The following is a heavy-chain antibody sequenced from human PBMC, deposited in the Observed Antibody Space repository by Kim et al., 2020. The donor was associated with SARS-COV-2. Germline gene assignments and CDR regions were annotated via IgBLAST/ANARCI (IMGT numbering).Heavy chain of an antibody. CDR2: ISSSSSYI. CDR1: GFTFSSYS. J-gene: IGHJ3*02. CDR3: ARVGFGYYDILTGYYQSI. D-gene: IGHD3-9*01. V-gene: IGHV3-21*01. Sequence: GGSLRLSCAASGFTFSSYSMNWVRQAPGKGLEWVSSISSSSSYIYYADSVKGRFTISRDNAKNSLYLQMNSLRAEDTAVYYCARVGFGYYDILTGYYQSIWGQGTMVTVSS.